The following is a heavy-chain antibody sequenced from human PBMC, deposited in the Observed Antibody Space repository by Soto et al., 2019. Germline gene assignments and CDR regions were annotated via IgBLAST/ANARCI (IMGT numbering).Heavy chain of an antibody. CDR2: IKQDGSEK. CDR3: ARRLGESDYYYYYYGMDV. CDR1: GFTFSSYW. Sequence: GSLRLSCAASGFTFSSYWMSWVRQAPGKGLEWVANIKQDGSEKYYVDSVKGRFTISRDNAKNSLYLQMNSLRAEDTAVYYCARRLGESDYYYYYYGMDVWGQGTTVTVS. D-gene: IGHD3-10*01. V-gene: IGHV3-7*01. J-gene: IGHJ6*02.